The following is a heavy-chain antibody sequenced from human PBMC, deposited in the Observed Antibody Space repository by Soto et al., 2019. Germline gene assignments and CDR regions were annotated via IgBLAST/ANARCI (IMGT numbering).Heavy chain of an antibody. CDR2: INPSGGYT. Sequence: ASVKVSCKASGYTFTSYYIPWVRQAPGQGLEWMGIINPSGGYTSYAKKFQGRVTMTRDTSTRTVYMELSSLRSEDTAVYYCARARNYFDYWGQGTLVTVSS. CDR1: GYTFTSYY. CDR3: ARARNYFDY. J-gene: IGHJ4*02. V-gene: IGHV1-46*01.